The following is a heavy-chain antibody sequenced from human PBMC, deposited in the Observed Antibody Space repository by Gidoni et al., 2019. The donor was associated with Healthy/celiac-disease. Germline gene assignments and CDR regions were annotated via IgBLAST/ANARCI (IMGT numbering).Heavy chain of an antibody. V-gene: IGHV4-34*01. Sequence: QVQLQQWGAGLLKPSETLSLTCAVYGGSFSGYYWSWIRQPPGKGLEWIGEINHSGSTNYNPSLKSRGTISVDTSKNQFSLKLSSVTAADTAVYYCARGHYSGSPRGANWFDPWGQGTLVTVSS. CDR2: INHSGST. D-gene: IGHD1-26*01. CDR1: GGSFSGYY. CDR3: ARGHYSGSPRGANWFDP. J-gene: IGHJ5*02.